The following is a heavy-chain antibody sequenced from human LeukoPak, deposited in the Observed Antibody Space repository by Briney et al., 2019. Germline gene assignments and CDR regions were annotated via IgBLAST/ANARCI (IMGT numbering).Heavy chain of an antibody. CDR3: ARGVLGPYYYYYYMDV. J-gene: IGHJ6*03. D-gene: IGHD3-3*02. CDR1: GYSFTSYW. Sequence: GESLKISCKGSGYSFTSYWIGWVRQMPGKGLEWMGIIYPGDSDTRYSPSFQGQVTISADKSISTAYLQWSSLKASDTAMYYCARGVLGPYYYYYYMDVWGKGTTVTVSS. CDR2: IYPGDSDT. V-gene: IGHV5-51*01.